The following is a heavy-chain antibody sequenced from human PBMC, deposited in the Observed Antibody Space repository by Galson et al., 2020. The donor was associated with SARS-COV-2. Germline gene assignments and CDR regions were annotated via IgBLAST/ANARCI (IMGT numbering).Heavy chain of an antibody. Sequence: SETLSLTCTVSGGSISSSSYYWGWIRQPPGKGLEWIGSIYYSGSTYYNPSLKSRVTISVDTSKNQFSLKLSSVTAADTAVYYCARYYYYDSSGYYMGERGFDYWGQGTLVTVSS. V-gene: IGHV4-39*01. J-gene: IGHJ4*02. CDR3: ARYYYYDSSGYYMGERGFDY. CDR2: IYYSGST. D-gene: IGHD3-22*01. CDR1: GGSISSSSYY.